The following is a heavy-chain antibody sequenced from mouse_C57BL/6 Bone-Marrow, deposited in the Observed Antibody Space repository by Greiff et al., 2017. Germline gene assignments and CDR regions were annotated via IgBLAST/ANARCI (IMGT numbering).Heavy chain of an antibody. V-gene: IGHV8-8*01. CDR3: ARGTYYYDSSRFDY. Sequence: QVTLKVSGPGILQPSQTLSLTCSFSGFSLSTFGMGVGWIRQPSGQGLEWLAHIWWDDDKYYKPALKSRLTISKDTSKNQVFLKIANVDTADTATYYCARGTYYYDSSRFDYWGQGTTLTVSS. D-gene: IGHD1-1*01. J-gene: IGHJ2*01. CDR1: GFSLSTFGMG. CDR2: IWWDDDK.